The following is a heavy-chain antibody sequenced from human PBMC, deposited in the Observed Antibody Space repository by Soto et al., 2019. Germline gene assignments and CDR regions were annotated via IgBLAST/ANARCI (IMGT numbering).Heavy chain of an antibody. V-gene: IGHV3-48*02. J-gene: IGHJ5*02. D-gene: IGHD3-22*01. CDR2: ISSSSSTI. Sequence: HPGGSLRLSCAASGFTFSSYSMNWVRQAPGKGLEWVSYISSSSSTIYYADSVKGRFTISRDNAKNSLYLQMNSLRDEDTAVYYCARDSRPYDSSGYDLNWFDPWGQGTLVTVSS. CDR1: GFTFSSYS. CDR3: ARDSRPYDSSGYDLNWFDP.